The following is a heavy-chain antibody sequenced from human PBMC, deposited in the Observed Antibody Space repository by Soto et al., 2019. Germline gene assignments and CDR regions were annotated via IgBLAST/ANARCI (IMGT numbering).Heavy chain of an antibody. CDR2: IYSGGST. CDR1: GFTISSNY. V-gene: IGHV3-53*04. CDR3: ARTYYDSFYNYYGMDV. Sequence: WALRLSCAASGFTISSNYMSWVRQARGKGLEWVSVIYSGGSTYDAASVKGRFTISRHNSKNTLYLQMNSLRAEDTAVYYCARTYYDSFYNYYGMDVWGQGTTVTVSS. J-gene: IGHJ6*02. D-gene: IGHD3-22*01.